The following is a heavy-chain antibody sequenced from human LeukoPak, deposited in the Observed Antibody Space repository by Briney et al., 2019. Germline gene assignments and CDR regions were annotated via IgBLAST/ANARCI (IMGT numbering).Heavy chain of an antibody. CDR2: INHSGRT. J-gene: IGHJ4*02. V-gene: IGHV4-34*01. Sequence: SETLSLTCGVYGGSFSGSYWGWFRQPPGRGLGWSGEINHSGRTNYNPSLKSRVTISVATSKNQFSLKLSSATAADTAVYYWAKGGGKRSLQTPPDYWGQGTLVTVSS. CDR1: GGSFSGSY. D-gene: IGHD5-24*01. CDR3: AKGGGKRSLQTPPDY.